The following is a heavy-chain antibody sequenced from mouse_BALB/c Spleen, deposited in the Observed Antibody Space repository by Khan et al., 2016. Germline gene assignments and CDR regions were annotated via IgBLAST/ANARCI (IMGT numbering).Heavy chain of an antibody. Sequence: LVKTGASVKISCKASGYPFTGYYMHWVRQSHGKSLEWIGYISCYNGATRYNQKFKDKATLTVDTSSSTAYMQFNSLTSEDSAVFYCARPDFGFDEWYYFDDWGQGTTLTVSS. J-gene: IGHJ2*01. D-gene: IGHD2-2*01. CDR2: ISCYNGAT. V-gene: IGHV1S34*01. CDR3: ARPDFGFDEWYYFDD. CDR1: GYPFTGYY.